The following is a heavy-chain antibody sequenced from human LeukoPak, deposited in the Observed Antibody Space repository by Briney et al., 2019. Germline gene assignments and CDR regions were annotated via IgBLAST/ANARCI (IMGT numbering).Heavy chain of an antibody. CDR2: INPNSGVT. CDR3: ARVRYFDWLLPRYNWFDP. J-gene: IGHJ5*02. CDR1: GYTFTGYY. V-gene: IGHV1-2*02. Sequence: GASVKVSCKASGYTFTGYYMHWVRQAPGQGLEWMGWINPNSGVTNYAETFQGRVTMTRDTSISTAYMELSRLRSDDTAVYYCARVRYFDWLLPRYNWFDPWGQGTLVTVSS. D-gene: IGHD3-9*01.